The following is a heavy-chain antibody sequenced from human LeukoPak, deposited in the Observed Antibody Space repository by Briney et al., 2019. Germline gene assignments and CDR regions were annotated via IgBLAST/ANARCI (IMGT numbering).Heavy chain of an antibody. CDR2: IYSGGST. Sequence: PGGSLRLSCAASGFTVSSNYMSWVRQAPGKGLEWVSAIYSGGSTYYADSVKGRFTISRDNSKNTLYLQMNSLRAEDTAVYYCARVRRARAGYYYDSSGYYYPYYYFDYWGQGALVTVSS. CDR1: GFTVSSNY. D-gene: IGHD3-22*01. J-gene: IGHJ4*02. CDR3: ARVRRARAGYYYDSSGYYYPYYYFDY. V-gene: IGHV3-66*01.